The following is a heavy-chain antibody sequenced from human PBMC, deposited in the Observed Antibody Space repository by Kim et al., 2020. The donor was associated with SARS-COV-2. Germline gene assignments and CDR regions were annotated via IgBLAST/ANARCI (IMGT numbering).Heavy chain of an antibody. CDR3: ARAREKSFDY. Sequence: GGSLRLSCAASGFSLSSRGIHWVRQAPGKGLEWVAVISNDETYKNYADSVKGRFTISRDNSKNTVDLQMNSLRVEDTAVYYCARAREKSFDYWGQGTLVTVSS. CDR2: ISNDETYK. V-gene: IGHV3-30*03. J-gene: IGHJ4*02. CDR1: GFSLSSRG.